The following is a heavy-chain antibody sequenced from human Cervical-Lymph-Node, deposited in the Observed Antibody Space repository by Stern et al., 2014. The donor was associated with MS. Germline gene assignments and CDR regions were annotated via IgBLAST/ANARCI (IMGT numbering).Heavy chain of an antibody. CDR3: ATWGAGSSPPLFY. J-gene: IGHJ4*02. V-gene: IGHV7-4-1*02. CDR2: INTKTGNP. CDR1: GYNLTTFA. D-gene: IGHD6-6*01. Sequence: QVQLVQSGSELKKPGASVKVSFKASGYNLTTFAINWVRQAPGQGLSWMRWINTKTGNPMFAQVFTGRFVFSLDASINTAYLQIISLKAEDSAVYYCATWGAGSSPPLFYWGQGTLVTVSS.